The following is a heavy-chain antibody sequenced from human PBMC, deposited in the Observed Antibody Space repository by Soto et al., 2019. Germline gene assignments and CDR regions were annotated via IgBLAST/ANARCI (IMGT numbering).Heavy chain of an antibody. CDR2: ISGSGGST. D-gene: IGHD3-10*01. V-gene: IGHV3-23*01. J-gene: IGHJ3*02. CDR3: AKDRGVVRGVIDAFDI. CDR1: GFTVSSYA. Sequence: GSLRLSCAASGFTVSSYAMSLVRQAPGKGLEWVSAISGSGGSTYYADSVKGRFTISRDNSKNTLYLQMNSLRAEDTAVYYCAKDRGVVRGVIDAFDIWGQGTMVTVSS.